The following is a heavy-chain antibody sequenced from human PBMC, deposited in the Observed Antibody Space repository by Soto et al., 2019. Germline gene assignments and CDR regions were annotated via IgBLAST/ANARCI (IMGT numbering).Heavy chain of an antibody. CDR3: AKAGYYGSGSYENWFDP. Sequence: PGGSRRHSWAASGFTFSSYAMSWGRQAPGKGLEWVSAISGSGGSTYYADSVKGRFTISRDNSKNTLYLQMNSLRAEDTAVYYCAKAGYYGSGSYENWFDPWGQGTLVTVSS. CDR2: ISGSGGST. V-gene: IGHV3-23*01. CDR1: GFTFSSYA. J-gene: IGHJ5*02. D-gene: IGHD3-10*01.